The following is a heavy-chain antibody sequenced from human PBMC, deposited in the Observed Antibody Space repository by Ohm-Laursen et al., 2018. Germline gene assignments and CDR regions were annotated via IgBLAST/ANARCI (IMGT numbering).Heavy chain of an antibody. V-gene: IGHV4-31*01. CDR1: GGSINSYY. CDR2: IYYSGST. D-gene: IGHD3-22*01. Sequence: TLSLTCNVSGGSINSYYWSWIRQHPGKGLEWIGYIYYSGSTSYNPSLKSLVTISVDTSKNQFSLKLSSVTAADTAVYYCARGRTYYSDSSGYPGYFDYWGQGTLVTVSS. CDR3: ARGRTYYSDSSGYPGYFDY. J-gene: IGHJ4*02.